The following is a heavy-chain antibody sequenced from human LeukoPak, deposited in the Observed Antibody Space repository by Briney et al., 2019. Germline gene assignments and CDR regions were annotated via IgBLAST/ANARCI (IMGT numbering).Heavy chain of an antibody. Sequence: SGPTLVNPTQTLTLTCTFSGFSLTTSGVAVGWIRQPPRKALEWLALIYSDDEKHCIPSLENRLTITKDTSKNQVVLTMTNVDPVDTATYYCAHRRGGYFDYWGQGTLVTVSS. CDR1: GFSLTTSGVA. V-gene: IGHV2-5*02. D-gene: IGHD3-16*01. CDR2: IYSDDEK. CDR3: AHRRGGYFDY. J-gene: IGHJ4*02.